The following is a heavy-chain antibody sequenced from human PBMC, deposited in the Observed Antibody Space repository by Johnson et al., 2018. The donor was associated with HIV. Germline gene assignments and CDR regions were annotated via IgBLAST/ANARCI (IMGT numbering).Heavy chain of an antibody. V-gene: IGHV3-11*01. J-gene: IGHJ3*02. D-gene: IGHD1-26*01. CDR2: ISSSGSTI. Sequence: VQLVESGGGLVKPGGSLRLSCAASGFTFSDYYMIWIRQAPGKGLEWLSYISSSGSTIYYADSVKGRFTISRDNSKNTLYLQMNSLIAEDTAVYYCAGRELDAFDIWGQGTMVTVSS. CDR3: AGRELDAFDI. CDR1: GFTFSDYY.